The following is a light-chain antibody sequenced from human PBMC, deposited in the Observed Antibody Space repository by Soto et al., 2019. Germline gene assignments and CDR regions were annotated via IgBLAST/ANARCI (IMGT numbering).Light chain of an antibody. V-gene: IGKV4-1*01. CDR2: WAS. CDR1: RSVLYRPNNKNY. J-gene: IGKJ1*01. Sequence: DIVMTQSPDSLAVSLGERATIHCKSSRSVLYRPNNKNYLAWYQQKPGQPPRLLISWASTRESGVPDRFSGSGSGKDFALTITSLQAEDVAVYYCQQYYNNPRTFGQGTKVAIK. CDR3: QQYYNNPRT.